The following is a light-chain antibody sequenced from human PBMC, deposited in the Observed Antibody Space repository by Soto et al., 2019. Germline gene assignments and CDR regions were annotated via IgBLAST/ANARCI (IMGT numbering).Light chain of an antibody. CDR1: SSNIGSNT. Sequence: QAVVTQPPSASGTPGQRVTISCSGSSSNIGSNTVNWYQQLPGTAPKLLIYGNSNRPSGVPDRFSGSKSGTSASLAITGLQAEDEADYYCQSYDSSLSGSGVFGTGTKLTVL. CDR3: QSYDSSLSGSGV. V-gene: IGLV1-40*01. CDR2: GNS. J-gene: IGLJ1*01.